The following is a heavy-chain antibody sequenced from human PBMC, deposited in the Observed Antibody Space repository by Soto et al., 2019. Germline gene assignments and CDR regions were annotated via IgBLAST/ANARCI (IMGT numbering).Heavy chain of an antibody. Sequence: QLQLQESGPGLVEPSETLSLTCTVSGGSISSSSYYWGWFRQPPGKGLEWIGTIYYNGRTYYNPSLKSHVTISVDTSKNLFSLKLSSVTAADTAVYNCARHLWSGPIDYWGQGSLVPVSS. CDR1: GGSISSSSYY. J-gene: IGHJ4*02. V-gene: IGHV4-39*01. CDR2: IYYNGRT. CDR3: ARHLWSGPIDY. D-gene: IGHD2-21*01.